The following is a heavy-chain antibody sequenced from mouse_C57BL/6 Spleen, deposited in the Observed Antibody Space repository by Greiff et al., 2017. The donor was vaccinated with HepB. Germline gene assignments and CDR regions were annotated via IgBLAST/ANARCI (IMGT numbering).Heavy chain of an antibody. CDR3: ARGGLYDYGREAWYFDV. V-gene: IGHV1-64*01. CDR2: IHPNSGST. J-gene: IGHJ1*03. D-gene: IGHD2-4*01. CDR1: GYTFTSYW. Sequence: QVQLKESGAELVKPGASVKLSCKASGYTFTSYWMHWVKQRPGQGLEWIGMIHPNSGSTNYNEKFKSKATLTVDKSSSTAYMQLSSLTSEDSAVYYCARGGLYDYGREAWYFDVWGTGTTVTVSS.